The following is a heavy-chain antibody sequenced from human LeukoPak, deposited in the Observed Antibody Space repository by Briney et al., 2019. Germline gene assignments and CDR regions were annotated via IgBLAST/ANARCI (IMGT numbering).Heavy chain of an antibody. CDR2: IYHSGST. CDR1: GGSISSYY. V-gene: IGHV4-4*07. D-gene: IGHD6-19*01. CDR3: ARDGDIEDSSGWYYAPDY. J-gene: IGHJ4*02. Sequence: PSETLSLTCTVSGGSISSYYWNWIRQPAGKGLEWIGSIYHSGSTYYNPSLKSRVTISVDTSKNQFSLKLSSVTAADTAVYYCARDGDIEDSSGWYYAPDYWGQGTLVTVSS.